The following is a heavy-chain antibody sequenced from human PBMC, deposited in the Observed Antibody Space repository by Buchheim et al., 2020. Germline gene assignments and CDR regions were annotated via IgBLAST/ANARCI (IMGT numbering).Heavy chain of an antibody. CDR2: ISYDGSNK. Sequence: QVQLVESGGGVVQPGRSLRLSCAASGFTFSSYAMHWVRQDPGKGLEWVAVISYDGSNKYYADSVKGRFTISRDNSKNTLYLQMNSLRAEDTAVYYCSRMTWPDNYYYYGMDVWGRATT. CDR3: SRMTWPDNYYYYGMDV. CDR1: GFTFSSYA. V-gene: IGHV3-30*04. D-gene: IGHD5-24*01. J-gene: IGHJ6*02.